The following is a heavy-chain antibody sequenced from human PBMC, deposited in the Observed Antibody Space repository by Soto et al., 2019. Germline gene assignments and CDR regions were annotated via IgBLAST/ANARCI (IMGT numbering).Heavy chain of an antibody. V-gene: IGHV4-61*02. CDR1: GGSISSGTYY. CDR2: IYTSGST. J-gene: IGHJ6*02. CDR3: ARDKAAGTVYYYYYGMDV. D-gene: IGHD6-13*01. Sequence: QLQLQESGPGLVKPSETLSLSCTVSGGSISSGTYYWSWIRQPAGKGLEWIGRIYTSGSTNYNPSLKSRVTMSVDTSKNQFSLKLSSVTAADTAVYYCARDKAAGTVYYYYYGMDVWGQGTTVTVSS.